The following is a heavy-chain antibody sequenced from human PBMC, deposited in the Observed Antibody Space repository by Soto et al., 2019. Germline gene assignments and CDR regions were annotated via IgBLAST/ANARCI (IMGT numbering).Heavy chain of an antibody. Sequence: ASVKVSCKASGYTFTSYGISWVRQAPGQGLEWMGWISAYNGNTNYAQKLQGRVTMTSDTSTSTAYMELRSLRSDDTAVYYCARASKGITDFDYWGQGTLVTVSS. V-gene: IGHV1-18*01. J-gene: IGHJ4*02. D-gene: IGHD1-20*01. CDR3: ARASKGITDFDY. CDR1: GYTFTSYG. CDR2: ISAYNGNT.